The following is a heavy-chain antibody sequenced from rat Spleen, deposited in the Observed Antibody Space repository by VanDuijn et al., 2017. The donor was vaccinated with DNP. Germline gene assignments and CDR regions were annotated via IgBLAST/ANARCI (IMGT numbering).Heavy chain of an antibody. D-gene: IGHD1-5*01. CDR1: GFTFSAYY. CDR3: TYIGTTTMDA. Sequence: EVQLVESGGGLVHPGRSLKLSCAGSGFTFSAYYLAWVRQAPATGLEWVAYIGSAAYAPYYVDSVKGRFTISRDNAKSTLYLQMDSLRSEDTATYYCTYIGTTTMDAWGQGTSVTVSS. CDR2: IGSAAYAP. V-gene: IGHV5-27*01. J-gene: IGHJ4*01.